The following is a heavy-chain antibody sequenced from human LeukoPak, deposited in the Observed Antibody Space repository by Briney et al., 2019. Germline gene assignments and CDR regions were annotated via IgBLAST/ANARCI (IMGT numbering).Heavy chain of an antibody. D-gene: IGHD3-3*01. J-gene: IGHJ4*02. CDR1: GGTFSSYA. CDR2: IIPIFGTA. V-gene: IGHV1-69*01. CDR3: ARAFENVECLSY. Sequence: SVKVSCKASGGTFSSYAISWVRQAPGQGLEWMGGIIPIFGTANYAQKFQGRVTITADESTSTAYMELSSLRSEDTAVYYCARAFENVECLSYWGQGTLVTVSS.